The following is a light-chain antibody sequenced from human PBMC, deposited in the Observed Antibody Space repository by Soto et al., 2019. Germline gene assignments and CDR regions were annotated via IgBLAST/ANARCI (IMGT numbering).Light chain of an antibody. CDR1: SSNIGSNT. CDR2: SNN. Sequence: QSVLTQPPSASGTPGQRVTISCSGSSSNIGSNTVNWYQQLPGTAPKLLIYSNNQLPSGVPDRFSGSKSGTSASLAISGLQSEDEADYYCAAWDDRLKGVVFGGGTKLTVL. V-gene: IGLV1-44*01. J-gene: IGLJ3*02. CDR3: AAWDDRLKGVV.